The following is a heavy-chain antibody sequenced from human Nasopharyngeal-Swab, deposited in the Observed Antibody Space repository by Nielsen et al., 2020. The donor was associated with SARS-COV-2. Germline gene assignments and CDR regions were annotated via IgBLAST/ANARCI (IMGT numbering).Heavy chain of an antibody. CDR2: INHSGST. J-gene: IGHJ6*02. CDR3: ARVAPLSTMVRGVHYCMDV. V-gene: IGHV4-34*01. D-gene: IGHD3-10*01. Sequence: WIRQPPGKGQEWIGEINHSGSTNYNPSLKSRVTISVDTSKNQFSLKLSSVTAADTAVYYCARVAPLSTMVRGVHYCMDVWGQGTTVTVSS.